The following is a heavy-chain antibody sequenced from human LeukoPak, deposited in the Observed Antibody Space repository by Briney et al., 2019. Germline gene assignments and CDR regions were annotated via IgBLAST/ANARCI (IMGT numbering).Heavy chain of an antibody. CDR1: GASISSSSYY. J-gene: IGHJ5*02. CDR2: IYYSGSTYSGST. V-gene: IGHV4-39*07. Sequence: SETLSLTCTVSGASISSSSYYWGWIRQSPGKGLEWIGSIYYSGSTYSGSTYYNPSLKSRVTISVDTSKNQFSLKLSSVTAADTAVYYCARGGDSRYGSGPVNWFDPWGQGTLVTVSS. D-gene: IGHD3-10*01. CDR3: ARGGDSRYGSGPVNWFDP.